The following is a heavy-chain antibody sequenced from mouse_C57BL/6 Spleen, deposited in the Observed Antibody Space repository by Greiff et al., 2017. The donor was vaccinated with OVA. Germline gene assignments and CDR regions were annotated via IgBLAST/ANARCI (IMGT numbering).Heavy chain of an antibody. D-gene: IGHD1-1*01. CDR1: GYTFTSYW. CDR3: ARGGRDYYGSTFAY. Sequence: VQLQQPGAELVKPGASVKLSCKASGYTFTSYWMQWVKQRPGQGLEWIGEIDPSDSYTNYNQKFKGKATLTVDTSSSTAYMQLSSLTSEDSAVYYCARGGRDYYGSTFAYWGQGTLVTVSA. V-gene: IGHV1-50*01. CDR2: IDPSDSYT. J-gene: IGHJ3*01.